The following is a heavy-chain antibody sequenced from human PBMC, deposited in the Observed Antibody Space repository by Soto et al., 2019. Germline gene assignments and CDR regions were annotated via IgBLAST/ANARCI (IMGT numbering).Heavy chain of an antibody. CDR3: ARVDCSSASCYLVY. D-gene: IGHD2-2*01. CDR2: IYYSGST. CDR1: GGSISSYY. J-gene: IGHJ4*02. Sequence: SETLSLTCTVSGGSISSYYWSWIRQPPGKGLEWIGYIYYSGSTNYNPSLKSRVTISVDTSKNQFSLKLSSVTATDTAVYYCARVDCSSASCYLVYWGQGTLVTVS. V-gene: IGHV4-59*08.